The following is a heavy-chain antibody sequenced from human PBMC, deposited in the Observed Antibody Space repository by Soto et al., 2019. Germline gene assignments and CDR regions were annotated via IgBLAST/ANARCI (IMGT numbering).Heavy chain of an antibody. Sequence: SMTLACPASGFTFSSYGIHWVRQAPGDGLGWVAVIRSDVSNKNYTDAVKGRFTITRDNAENTLYLQMKRRRAEDKAVYFCARELYPICYFDYWGQGTLVTVSS. D-gene: IGHD3-16*02. J-gene: IGHJ4*02. V-gene: IGHV3-33*01. CDR3: ARELYPICYFDY. CDR2: IRSDVSNK. CDR1: GFTFSSYG.